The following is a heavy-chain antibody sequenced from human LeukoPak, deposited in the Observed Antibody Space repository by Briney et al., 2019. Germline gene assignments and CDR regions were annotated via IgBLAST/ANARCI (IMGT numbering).Heavy chain of an antibody. Sequence: GGSLRLSCTASGFTFGDYAMSWVRQAPGKGLEWVGFIRSKAYGCTTEYAASVKGRFTISRDDSKSIAYLQMNSLKTEDTAVYYCTSGERYDFWSGLYYYYYMDVWGKGTTVTVSS. D-gene: IGHD3-3*01. J-gene: IGHJ6*03. CDR3: TSGERYDFWSGLYYYYYMDV. V-gene: IGHV3-49*04. CDR2: IRSKAYGCTT. CDR1: GFTFGDYA.